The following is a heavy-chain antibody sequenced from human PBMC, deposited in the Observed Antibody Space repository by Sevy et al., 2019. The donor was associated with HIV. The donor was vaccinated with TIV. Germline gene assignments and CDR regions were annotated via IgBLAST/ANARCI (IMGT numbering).Heavy chain of an antibody. J-gene: IGHJ2*01. D-gene: IGHD6-6*01. CDR1: DGSISSYY. CDR3: ARHCIAARSWYFDL. Sequence: SETLSLTCNVSDGSISSYYWSWIRQPPGKGLEWIGYLYYKGRTNYNPSLRNRVTISVDTSKNQFSLKLNSVTAADTALYYCARHCIAARSWYFDLWGRGTLVTVS. CDR2: LYYKGRT. V-gene: IGHV4-59*01.